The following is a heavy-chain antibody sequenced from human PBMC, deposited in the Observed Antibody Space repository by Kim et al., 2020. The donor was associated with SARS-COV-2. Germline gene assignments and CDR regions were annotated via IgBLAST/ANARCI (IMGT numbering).Heavy chain of an antibody. CDR1: GYTFTSYY. Sequence: ASVKVSCKASGYTFTSYYMHWVRQAPGQGPEWMAMINPSGGSTKYAENLQDRITVTWDTSTTTVYMDLSSLRSEDTAIYYCARGRVTAGNAEYFQHLGQGTLVTVSS. V-gene: IGHV1-46*01. J-gene: IGHJ1*01. CDR3: ARGRVTAGNAEYFQH. D-gene: IGHD2-21*02. CDR2: INPSGGST.